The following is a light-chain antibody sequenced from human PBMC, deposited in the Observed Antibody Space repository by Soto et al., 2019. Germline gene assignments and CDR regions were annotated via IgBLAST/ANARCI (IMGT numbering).Light chain of an antibody. CDR3: QQSYSTPWT. CDR2: AAS. CDR1: HSFSSN. J-gene: IGKJ1*01. Sequence: DIQMTQSPSSLSASVGDRVTITCRTSHSFSSNLNWYQQKPGKAPKLLIYAASSLESGVPSRFSGSGSGTDFTLTISSLQPEDFATYYCQQSYSTPWTFGQGTKVEIK. V-gene: IGKV1-39*01.